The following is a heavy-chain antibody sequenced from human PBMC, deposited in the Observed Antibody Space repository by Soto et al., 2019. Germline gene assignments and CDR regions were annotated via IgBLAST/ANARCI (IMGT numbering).Heavy chain of an antibody. CDR1: GLTFSSYE. V-gene: IGHV3-48*03. CDR2: ISSSGSTI. CDR3: ARFSLWSGELSSPFDY. Sequence: GSLGLAFAASGLTFSSYEENGVRQAPGKGLEWVSYISSSGSTIYYADSVKGRFTISGDNAKNSLYLQMNSLRAEDTAVYYCARFSLWSGELSSPFDYWGQGTLVTVSS. J-gene: IGHJ4*02. D-gene: IGHD3-10*01.